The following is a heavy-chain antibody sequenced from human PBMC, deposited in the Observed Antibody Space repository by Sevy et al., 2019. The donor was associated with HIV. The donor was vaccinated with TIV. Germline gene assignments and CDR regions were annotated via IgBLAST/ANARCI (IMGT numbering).Heavy chain of an antibody. CDR3: ARPDLSGWYFDF. V-gene: IGHV3-48*01. J-gene: IGHJ4*01. D-gene: IGHD6-19*01. CDR1: GFTFSSYS. CDR2: ISSSSDSSRTL. Sequence: GGSLRLSCVASGFTFSSYSMNWVRQALGKGLEWVSYISSSSDSSRTLYYADSVKGRFSISRDNAKNSVHLQMTSLRVEDTAVYYCARPDLSGWYFDFWGHGTLVTVSS.